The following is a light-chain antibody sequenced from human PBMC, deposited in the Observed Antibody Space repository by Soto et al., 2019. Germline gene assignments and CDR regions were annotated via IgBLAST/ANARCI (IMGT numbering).Light chain of an antibody. Sequence: EIELTQSPATLSLSPGETATLSCRASQNVDKFLAWYQQRPGQPPRLLIFDSSNRATGVPVRFSGSGSGTVFTHTIGSREPEDSAVYYGQQRKNWPPITFGQGTRLEIK. V-gene: IGKV3-11*01. CDR1: QNVDKF. J-gene: IGKJ5*01. CDR2: DSS. CDR3: QQRKNWPPIT.